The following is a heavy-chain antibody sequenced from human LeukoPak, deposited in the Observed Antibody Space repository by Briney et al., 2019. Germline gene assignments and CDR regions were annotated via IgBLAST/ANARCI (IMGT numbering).Heavy chain of an antibody. Sequence: GGSLRLSCAASGFTFKNFGMHWVRQAPGKGLEWVAVISYEESNKYYGDSVKGRFSISRDNSKNTLYLEMNSLRAEDTAVYYCAKDPPGYNYGYLDSWGQGTLVTVSS. CDR1: GFTFKNFG. V-gene: IGHV3-30*18. J-gene: IGHJ4*02. CDR3: AKDPPGYNYGYLDS. D-gene: IGHD5-18*01. CDR2: ISYEESNK.